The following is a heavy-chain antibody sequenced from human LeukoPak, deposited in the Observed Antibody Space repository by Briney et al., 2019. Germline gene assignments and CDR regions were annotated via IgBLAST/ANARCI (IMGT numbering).Heavy chain of an antibody. J-gene: IGHJ4*02. CDR2: IYSGGST. CDR3: ARRARVDIAALYYFDY. Sequence: PGGSLRLSCAASGFTVSSNYMSWVRQAPGKGLEWVSLIYSGGSTYYADSVKGRFTISRDNSKNTLYLQMNSLRAEDTAVYYCARRARVDIAALYYFDYWGQGTLVTVSS. V-gene: IGHV3-66*02. D-gene: IGHD5-12*01. CDR1: GFTVSSNY.